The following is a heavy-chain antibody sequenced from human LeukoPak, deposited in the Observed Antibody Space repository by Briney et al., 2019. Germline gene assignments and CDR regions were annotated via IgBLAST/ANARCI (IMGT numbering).Heavy chain of an antibody. J-gene: IGHJ4*02. Sequence: GGSLRLSCAASGFTFSNYWMHWVRQAPGKGLVWVSRINSDGSTTSYADSVKGRFTISRDNAKNSLYLQMNSLRAEDTAVYYCARGEIGSGWYILNYWGQGTLVTVSS. CDR1: GFTFSNYW. D-gene: IGHD6-19*01. V-gene: IGHV3-74*01. CDR3: ARGEIGSGWYILNY. CDR2: INSDGSTT.